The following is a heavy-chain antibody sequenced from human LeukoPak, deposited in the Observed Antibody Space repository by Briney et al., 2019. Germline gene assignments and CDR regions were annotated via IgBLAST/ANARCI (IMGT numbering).Heavy chain of an antibody. CDR1: GGSISSYY. Sequence: SETLSLTCTVSGGSISSYYWSWIRQPPGKGLEWIGYIYYSGSTNYNPSLKSRVTISVDTSKNQFSLKLSSVTAADTAVYYCARQAGHSSGWWHPFDYWGQGTLVTVSS. CDR3: ARQAGHSSGWWHPFDY. V-gene: IGHV4-59*08. CDR2: IYYSGST. D-gene: IGHD6-19*01. J-gene: IGHJ4*02.